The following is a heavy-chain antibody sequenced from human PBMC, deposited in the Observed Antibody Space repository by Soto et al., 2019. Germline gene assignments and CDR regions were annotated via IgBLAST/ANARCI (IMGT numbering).Heavy chain of an antibody. CDR2: IIPIFGTA. CDR3: ARVPYYYGSGSYYPLDY. V-gene: IGHV1-69*06. CDR1: GGTFSSYA. Sequence: QVQLVQSGAEVKKPGSSVKVSCKASGGTFSSYAISWVRQAPGQGLEWMGGIIPIFGTANYAQKFQGRVTITADKSTSTAYMELSSLRSEDTAVYYCARVPYYYGSGSYYPLDYWGQGNMVTVSS. J-gene: IGHJ4*02. D-gene: IGHD3-10*01.